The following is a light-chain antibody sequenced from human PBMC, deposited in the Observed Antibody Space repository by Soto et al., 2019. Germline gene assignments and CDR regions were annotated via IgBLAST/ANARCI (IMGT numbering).Light chain of an antibody. J-gene: IGLJ1*01. CDR2: GNS. V-gene: IGLV1-40*01. Sequence: QSVLTQPPSVSLAPGQRVTISCTGSSSNIGAGHDVHWYQQLPGTAPKLLIYGNSNRPSGVPDRFSGSKSGTSASLAITGLQAEDEADYYCQSYDSSLSGSEVFGTGTKVTVL. CDR3: QSYDSSLSGSEV. CDR1: SSNIGAGHD.